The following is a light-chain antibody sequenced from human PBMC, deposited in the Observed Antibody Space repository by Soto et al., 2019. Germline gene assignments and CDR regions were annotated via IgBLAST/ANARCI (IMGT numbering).Light chain of an antibody. Sequence: EIVLTQSPGTLSLSPGERATLSCRASQSVSNRYLAWYQQKPGQAPRLLISGASSRATGIPDRFSGSGSGTDFTLTISRLEPEDFAVYYCQQYGSLPPITFGQGTRLEIK. CDR3: QQYGSLPPIT. J-gene: IGKJ5*01. CDR1: QSVSNRY. V-gene: IGKV3-20*01. CDR2: GAS.